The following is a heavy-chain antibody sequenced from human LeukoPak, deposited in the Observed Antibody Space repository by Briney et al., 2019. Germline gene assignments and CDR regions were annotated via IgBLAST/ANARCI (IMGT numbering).Heavy chain of an antibody. J-gene: IGHJ4*02. CDR2: FDPEDGEI. CDR3: ATANRLTRDSSGYYPDS. CDR1: GYTLTELS. Sequence: GASVKVSCEVSGYTLTELSTHWVRQAPGKGLEWMGGFDPEDGEIVYAQTFQGRVTMTEDTSTDTAYMELSSLRSEDTAIYYCATANRLTRDSSGYYPDSWGQGTLVTVSS. D-gene: IGHD3-22*01. V-gene: IGHV1-24*01.